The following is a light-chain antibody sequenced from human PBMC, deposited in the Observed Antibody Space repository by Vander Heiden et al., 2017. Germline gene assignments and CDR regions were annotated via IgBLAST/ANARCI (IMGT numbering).Light chain of an antibody. J-gene: IGLJ3*02. V-gene: IGLV3-21*04. CDR2: YDS. CDR1: NIGTKS. CDR3: QVWDSSSDHGV. Sequence: SYVLTQPPSVSVAPGKTTTITCGGDNIGTKSVHWYQQRPGQAPVLVIYYDSDRPAGIPERFSGSNSGSTATLTISRVEAGDEADYYCQVWDSSSDHGVFGGGTKLSVL.